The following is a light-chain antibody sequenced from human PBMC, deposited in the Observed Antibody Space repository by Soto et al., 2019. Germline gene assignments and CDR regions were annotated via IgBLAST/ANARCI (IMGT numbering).Light chain of an antibody. J-gene: IGKJ2*01. V-gene: IGKV1-12*01. CDR1: QDIDRW. Sequence: DIQMTQSPSSVSVSVGDRVIITCRASQDIDRWLAWYQQRPGKAPKLLLYGAFNLRSGVPSRFSGSGSGTDYTLTISSLQPEDFATYYCQQAKSLPYTFGQGTKLEIK. CDR3: QQAKSLPYT. CDR2: GAF.